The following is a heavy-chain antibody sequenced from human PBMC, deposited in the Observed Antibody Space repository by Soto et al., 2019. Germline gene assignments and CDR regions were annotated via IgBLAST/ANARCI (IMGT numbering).Heavy chain of an antibody. Sequence: QVQLVQSGAEVKKPGASVKVSCKASGYTFTSYGISWVRQAPGPGLEWMGWISAYNGNTNYAQKLQGRVTMTTDTPTRTAYMELRSLRSDGTAVYYCTKGSAGYDSSGYWSMNHFLLDYWGQGTLVTVSS. V-gene: IGHV1-18*04. CDR3: TKGSAGYDSSGYWSMNHFLLDY. CDR2: ISAYNGNT. J-gene: IGHJ4*02. CDR1: GYTFTSYG. D-gene: IGHD3-22*01.